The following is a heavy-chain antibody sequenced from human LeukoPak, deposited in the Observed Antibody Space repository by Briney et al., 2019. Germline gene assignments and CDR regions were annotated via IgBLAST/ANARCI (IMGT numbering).Heavy chain of an antibody. CDR3: AKTSLSDPSGNYYYMDV. J-gene: IGHJ6*03. CDR1: GFTFSSYG. CDR2: ISYDGSNQ. V-gene: IGHV3-30*18. D-gene: IGHD3-3*01. Sequence: PGGSLRLSCAASGFTFSSYGMHWVRQAPGQGLEWVAVISYDGSNQYYADSVKGRFTISRENSKNTLYLQMNSLRAEDTAMYYCAKTSLSDPSGNYYYMDVWGKGTTVTVSS.